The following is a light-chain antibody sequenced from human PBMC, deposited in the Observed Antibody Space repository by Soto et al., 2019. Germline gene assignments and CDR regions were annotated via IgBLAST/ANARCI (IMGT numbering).Light chain of an antibody. V-gene: IGKV3-20*01. CDR1: QSVSSTY. J-gene: IGKJ4*01. CDR3: QQYGSSPPLT. Sequence: IVLTQSPATLSLSPGERATLSCRASQSVSSTYLAWYQQKAGQAPRLLIYGASSRATGIPDRFSGSGSGTDFTLTVSRLGPEDFAVYYCQQYGSSPPLTFGGGTKVDIK. CDR2: GAS.